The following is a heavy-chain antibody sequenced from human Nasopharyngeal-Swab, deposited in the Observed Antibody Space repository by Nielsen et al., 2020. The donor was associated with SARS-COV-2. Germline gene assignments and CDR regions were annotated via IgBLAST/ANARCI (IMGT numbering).Heavy chain of an antibody. Sequence: GGSLRLSCAASGFTFSSYGMHWVRQAPGKGLEWVAFIRYDGFNQHYADSVKGRFTISRDSFKNTLDLQLNSLRVEDTAVYYCAKDHKMDSGGGVGYMDVWGKGTTVTVSS. CDR3: AKDHKMDSGGGVGYMDV. CDR1: GFTFSSYG. D-gene: IGHD3-16*01. CDR2: IRYDGFNQ. V-gene: IGHV3-30*02. J-gene: IGHJ6*03.